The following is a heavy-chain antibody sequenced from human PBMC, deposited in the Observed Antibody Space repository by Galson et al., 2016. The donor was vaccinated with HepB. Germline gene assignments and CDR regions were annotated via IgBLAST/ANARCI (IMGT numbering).Heavy chain of an antibody. J-gene: IGHJ4*02. CDR3: AHNPTCPYDSRWQRGFDF. CDR1: GFSFSSSGVG. Sequence: PALVTPTQPLTLTRSFSGFSFSSSGVGVAGVRQPQGQALEWLALIDWDNDKRYSPSLERRLTITKDTSKNQVAPTMTNMPPVDTATYYCAHNPTCPYDSRWQRGFDFWGQGTLVTVSS. V-gene: IGHV2-5*02. D-gene: IGHD3-22*01. CDR2: IDWDNDK.